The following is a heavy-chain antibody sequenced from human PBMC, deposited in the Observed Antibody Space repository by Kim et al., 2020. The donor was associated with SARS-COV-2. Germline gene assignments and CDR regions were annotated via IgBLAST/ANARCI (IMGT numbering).Heavy chain of an antibody. Sequence: SETLSLTCAVSGGSISSSNWWSWVRQPPGKGLEWIGEIYHSRSTNYNPSLKSRVTISVDKSKNQFSLKLSSVTAADTAVYYCARDSVYYDSSGATGDYWGQGTLVTVSS. CDR1: GGSISSSNW. D-gene: IGHD3-22*01. CDR3: ARDSVYYDSSGATGDY. CDR2: IYHSRST. J-gene: IGHJ4*02. V-gene: IGHV4-4*02.